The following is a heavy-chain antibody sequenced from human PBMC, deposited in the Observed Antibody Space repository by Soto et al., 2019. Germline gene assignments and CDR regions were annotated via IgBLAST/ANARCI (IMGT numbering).Heavy chain of an antibody. CDR3: ARVVAATSHYFDY. CDR2: IYYSGST. Sequence: SETLSLTCTVSGGSISTYDWSWIRQPPGKGLEWIGCIYYSGSTNYNPSLKSRVTISVDTSKNQFSLKLSSVTAADTAVYYCARVVAATSHYFDYWGQGALVTVSS. J-gene: IGHJ4*02. D-gene: IGHD2-15*01. V-gene: IGHV4-59*01. CDR1: GGSISTYD.